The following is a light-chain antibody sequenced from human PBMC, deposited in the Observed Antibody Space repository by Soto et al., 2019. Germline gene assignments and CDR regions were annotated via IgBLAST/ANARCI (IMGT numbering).Light chain of an antibody. CDR3: QQRGNWPYT. CDR2: DAS. J-gene: IGKJ2*01. V-gene: IGKV3-11*01. Sequence: EIVLTQSPATLSLSPGERATLSRRASQSVSSYLAWYQQRPGQAPRLLIFDASNRATGIPARFSGSGSGTDFTLTISSLEPEDFAVYYCQQRGNWPYTFGQGTKVEIK. CDR1: QSVSSY.